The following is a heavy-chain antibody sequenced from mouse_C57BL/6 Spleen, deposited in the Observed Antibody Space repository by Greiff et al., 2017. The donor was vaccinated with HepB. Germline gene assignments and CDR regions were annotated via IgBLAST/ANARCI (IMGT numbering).Heavy chain of an antibody. CDR1: GYTFTSYW. CDR2: IHPNSGST. J-gene: IGHJ3*01. V-gene: IGHV1-64*01. D-gene: IGHD2-5*01. Sequence: QVQLQQPGAELVKPGASVKLSCKASGYTFTSYWMHWVKQRPGQGLEWIGMIHPNSGSTNYNEKFKSKATLTVDKSSSTAYMQLSSLTSEDSAVYYCARSSYSNYGGFAYWGQGTLVTVSA. CDR3: ARSSYSNYGGFAY.